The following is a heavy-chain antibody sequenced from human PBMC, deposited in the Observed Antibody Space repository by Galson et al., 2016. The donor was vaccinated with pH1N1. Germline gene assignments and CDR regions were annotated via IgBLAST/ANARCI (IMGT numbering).Heavy chain of an antibody. CDR2: IIPIFNTT. D-gene: IGHD3-22*01. CDR3: AREDYYDTDLSDWYFDV. CDR1: GGTFGSYG. Sequence: SVKVSCKASGGTFGSYGINWVRQAPGQGLEWMGGIIPIFNTTKYAQYFQGRVTITADELTTTAYMELTSLRSDDTAMYFCAREDYYDTDLSDWYFDVWGRGTLSPSPQ. V-gene: IGHV1-69*13. J-gene: IGHJ2*01.